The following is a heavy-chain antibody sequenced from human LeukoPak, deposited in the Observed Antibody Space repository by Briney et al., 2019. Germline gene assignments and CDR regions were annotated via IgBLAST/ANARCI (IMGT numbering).Heavy chain of an antibody. CDR3: ARDPLMYRDNYGMDV. V-gene: IGHV1-3*01. CDR2: INAGNGNT. J-gene: IGHJ6*02. Sequence: GASVKVSCKASGYTFTSYAMHWVRQAPGQRLEWMGWINAGNGNTKYSQKFQGRVTITRDTSASTAYMELSSLRSEDTAVYYCARDPLMYRDNYGMDVWGQGTTVTVSS. CDR1: GYTFTSYA. D-gene: IGHD1-26*01.